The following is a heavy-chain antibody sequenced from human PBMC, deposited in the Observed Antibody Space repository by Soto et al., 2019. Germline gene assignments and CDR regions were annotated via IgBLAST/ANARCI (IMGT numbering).Heavy chain of an antibody. D-gene: IGHD6-13*01. J-gene: IGHJ4*02. V-gene: IGHV2-70*01. CDR2: IDWDDDK. Sequence: GSCPTLVNPTQTLTLTCTFSGFSLTTSGMCVTWIRQPPGKALEWLALIDWDDDKYYSSSLKTRLTISKDTSENQVVLSMTNMDPVDTATYYCARIEATSSWYYFDYWGQGTLVTSPQ. CDR3: ARIEATSSWYYFDY. CDR1: GFSLTTSGMC.